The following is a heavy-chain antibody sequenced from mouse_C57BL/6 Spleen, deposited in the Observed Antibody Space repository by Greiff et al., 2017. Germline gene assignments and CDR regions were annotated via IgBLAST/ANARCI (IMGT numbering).Heavy chain of an antibody. CDR2: ISSGSSTI. V-gene: IGHV5-17*01. CDR3: ARNWDRYFDY. Sequence: EVKLMESGGGLVKPGGSLKLSCAASGFTFSDYGMHWVRQAPEKGLEWVAYISSGSSTIYYADTVKGRFTISRDNAKNTLFLQMTSLRSEDTAMYYCARNWDRYFDYWGQGTTLTVSS. CDR1: GFTFSDYG. D-gene: IGHD4-1*01. J-gene: IGHJ2*01.